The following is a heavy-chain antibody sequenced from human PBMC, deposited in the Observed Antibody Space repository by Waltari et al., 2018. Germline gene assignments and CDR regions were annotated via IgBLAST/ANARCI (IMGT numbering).Heavy chain of an antibody. Sequence: QVQLVQSGAEVKKPGASVKVSCKTSGYTFSDSYMHWVRQAPGQGLEWMGWINPNSDATHSAQKFQGRVTMTRDTSISTAYMELSSLRSEDTAVYYCASARWALAAAGPLRYWGQGTLVTVSS. D-gene: IGHD6-13*01. V-gene: IGHV1-2*02. CDR1: GYTFSDSY. CDR3: ASARWALAAAGPLRY. J-gene: IGHJ4*02. CDR2: INPNSDAT.